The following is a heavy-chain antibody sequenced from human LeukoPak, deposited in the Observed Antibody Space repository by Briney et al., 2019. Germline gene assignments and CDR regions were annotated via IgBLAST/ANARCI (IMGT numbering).Heavy chain of an antibody. CDR1: GGSISSGPYY. V-gene: IGHV4-39*01. D-gene: IGHD3-22*01. CDR2: IYYGENT. Sequence: SETLSLTCTVSGGSISSGPYYWGWIRQPPGKGLEWIGNIYYGENTYYNPSLKSRVTISIDTSKNQFYLKLSSLTAADAAVYYCARRDDSSGYHKIFDYWGPGTLVTVSS. J-gene: IGHJ4*02. CDR3: ARRDDSSGYHKIFDY.